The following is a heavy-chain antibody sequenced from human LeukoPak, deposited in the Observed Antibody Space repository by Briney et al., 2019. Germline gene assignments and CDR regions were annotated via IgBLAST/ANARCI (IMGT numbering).Heavy chain of an antibody. J-gene: IGHJ4*02. CDR3: ARARDSSWYYFDY. D-gene: IGHD6-13*01. CDR2: INAGNGNT. CDR1: GYTFTSYA. Sequence: ASVKVSCKASGYTFTSYAMHWVRQAPGQRLEWVGWINAGNGNTKYSQKFQGRVTITRDTSASTAYMELSSLRSEDTAVYYCARARDSSWYYFDYWGQGTLVTVSS. V-gene: IGHV1-3*01.